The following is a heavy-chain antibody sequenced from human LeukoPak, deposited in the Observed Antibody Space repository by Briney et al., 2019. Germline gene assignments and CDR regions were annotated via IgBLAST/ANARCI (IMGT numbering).Heavy chain of an antibody. CDR3: ARGPRYSYFDY. Sequence: PSETLSLTCAVYGGSFSGYYWSWIRQPPGKGLEWIGEINHSGSTNYNPSLKSRVTISVDTSKNQFSLKLSSVTAADTAVYYCARGPRYSYFDYWGQGTLVTVSS. J-gene: IGHJ4*02. CDR1: GGSFSGYY. D-gene: IGHD1-14*01. V-gene: IGHV4-34*01. CDR2: INHSGST.